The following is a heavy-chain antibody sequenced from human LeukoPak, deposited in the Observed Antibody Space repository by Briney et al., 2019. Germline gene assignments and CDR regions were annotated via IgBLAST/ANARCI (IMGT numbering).Heavy chain of an antibody. CDR1: GFTFSNAW. Sequence: GGSLRLSCATSGFTFSNAWMNWVRQAPGKGLEWVANIKQDGSEKYYVDSVKGRFTISRDNAKNSLYLQMNSLRAEDTAVYYCATYGMDVWGQGTTVTVSS. J-gene: IGHJ6*02. CDR3: ATYGMDV. CDR2: IKQDGSEK. V-gene: IGHV3-7*03.